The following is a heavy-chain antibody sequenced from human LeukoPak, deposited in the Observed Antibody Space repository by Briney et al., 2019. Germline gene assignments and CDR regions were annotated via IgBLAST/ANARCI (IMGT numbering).Heavy chain of an antibody. J-gene: IGHJ3*01. CDR2: IYPGDSDT. D-gene: IGHD6-19*01. Sequence: GESLKISCKGSGYSFTSYWIGWVRQMPGKGLEWMGIIYPGDSDTRYSPSFQGQVTISADKSISTAYLQWSSLKASDTAMYYCASRPALYGIGCPPKKPVVFDFGAQGKRS. V-gene: IGHV5-51*01. CDR1: GYSFTSYW. CDR3: ASRPALYGIGCPPKKPVVFDF.